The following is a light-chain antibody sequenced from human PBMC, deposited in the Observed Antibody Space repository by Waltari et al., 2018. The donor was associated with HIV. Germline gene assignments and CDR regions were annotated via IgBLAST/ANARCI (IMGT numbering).Light chain of an antibody. J-gene: IGLJ2*01. Sequence: QSVLTQPPSTSGTSGQRVTISCSGSNSNVGSTYIYWYRQFPGAAPKLLIYRNNPRASGVAGRCSGSKSGTSASLAISGLRSGDEADYYCAVWDDTLNGPVFGGGTRVTVL. CDR2: RNN. CDR3: AVWDDTLNGPV. V-gene: IGLV1-47*01. CDR1: NSNVGSTY.